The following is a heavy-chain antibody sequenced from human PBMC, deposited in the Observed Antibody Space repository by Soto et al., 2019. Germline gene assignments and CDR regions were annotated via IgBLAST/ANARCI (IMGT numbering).Heavy chain of an antibody. D-gene: IGHD6-19*01. J-gene: IGHJ4*02. Sequence: SQTLSLTCAISGDSVSSNTAAWNWIRSSPSRGLEWLGRTYYKSNWRHDYAVSVKSRITVNPDTSKNHFSLQLNSVTPDDTAVYYCARGVAGSGFDLWGQGTLVTVSS. V-gene: IGHV6-1*01. CDR1: GDSVSSNTAA. CDR3: ARGVAGSGFDL. CDR2: TYYKSNWRH.